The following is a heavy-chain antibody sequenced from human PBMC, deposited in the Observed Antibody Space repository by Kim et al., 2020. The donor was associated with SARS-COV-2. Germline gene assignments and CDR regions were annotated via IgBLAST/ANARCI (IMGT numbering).Heavy chain of an antibody. CDR3: ARGRGDYYDSSGYDY. D-gene: IGHD3-22*01. Sequence: SETLSLTCAVYGGSFSGYYWSWIRQPPGKGLEWIGEINHSGSTNYNPSLKSRVTISVDTSKNQFSLKLSSVTAADTAVYYCARGRGDYYDSSGYDYWGQGTLVTVSS. J-gene: IGHJ4*02. CDR1: GGSFSGYY. CDR2: INHSGST. V-gene: IGHV4-34*01.